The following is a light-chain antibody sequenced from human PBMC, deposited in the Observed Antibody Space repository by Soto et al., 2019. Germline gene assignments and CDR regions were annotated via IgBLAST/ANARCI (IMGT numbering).Light chain of an antibody. CDR3: SSYTTSNTRQIV. Sequence: QSALTQPASVSGSPGQSITISCTGTSSDVGGYNYVSWYQLHPGKAPKLIIYDVTNRPSGVSNPFSGSKSGNTASLTISGLQPEDEADYYCSSYTTSNTRQIVFGTGTKVTVL. CDR2: DVT. CDR1: SSDVGGYNY. J-gene: IGLJ1*01. V-gene: IGLV2-14*03.